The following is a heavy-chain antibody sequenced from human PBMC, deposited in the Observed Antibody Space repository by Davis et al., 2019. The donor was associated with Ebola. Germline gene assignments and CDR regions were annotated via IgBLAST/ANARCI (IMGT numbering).Heavy chain of an antibody. D-gene: IGHD4-23*01. Sequence: ASVKVSCKASGYTFTRYAMNWVRQAPGQGLEWMGWISAYNGNTNYAQKLQGRVTMTTDTSTSTAYMELRSLKSDDTAVYYCARWAVITPTAWDYWGQGTLVTVSS. J-gene: IGHJ4*02. CDR3: ARWAVITPTAWDY. V-gene: IGHV1-18*04. CDR1: GYTFTRYA. CDR2: ISAYNGNT.